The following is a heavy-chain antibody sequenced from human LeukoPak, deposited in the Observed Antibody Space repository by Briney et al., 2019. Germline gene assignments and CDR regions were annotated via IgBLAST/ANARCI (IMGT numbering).Heavy chain of an antibody. CDR3: VGRGYYLGRYFDY. J-gene: IGHJ4*02. D-gene: IGHD3-10*01. CDR1: GGSISSSSYY. Sequence: PSETLSLTCTVSGGSISSSSYYWGWIRQPPGKGLGWIGSIYYSGSNYYNPSLKSRVTISVDTSKNQFSLKLSSVTAADTAVYYCVGRGYYLGRYFDYWGQGTLVTVSS. CDR2: IYYSGSN. V-gene: IGHV4-39*07.